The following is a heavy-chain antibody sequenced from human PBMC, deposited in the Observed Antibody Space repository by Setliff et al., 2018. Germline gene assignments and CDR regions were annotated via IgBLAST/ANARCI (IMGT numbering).Heavy chain of an antibody. CDR2: INTNTGFP. CDR3: ARASRFATIVWKGDYYMDV. Sequence: GASVKVSCKASGYTFTNYAMNWVRQAPGQGLEWMGWINTNTGFPTYAQGFTGRFVFSLDTSVSTAYLQISSVKPEDTAMYYCARASRFATIVWKGDYYMDVWGKGTTVTVSS. J-gene: IGHJ6*03. D-gene: IGHD3-16*02. V-gene: IGHV7-4-1*02. CDR1: GYTFTNYA.